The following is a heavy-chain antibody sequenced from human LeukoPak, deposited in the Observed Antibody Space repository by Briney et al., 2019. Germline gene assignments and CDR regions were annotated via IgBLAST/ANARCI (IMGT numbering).Heavy chain of an antibody. CDR2: ISGVST. J-gene: IGHJ4*02. CDR3: ATYFGSGTRTFDY. V-gene: IGHV3-23*01. Sequence: GGSLRLSCAASGFTFSSYAMSWLRQAPGKGLEWVSVISGVSTYYADSVKGRFTISRDNSKDTLYLQMNSLRAEDTAVYYCATYFGSGTRTFDYWGQGILVTVSS. CDR1: GFTFSSYA. D-gene: IGHD3-10*01.